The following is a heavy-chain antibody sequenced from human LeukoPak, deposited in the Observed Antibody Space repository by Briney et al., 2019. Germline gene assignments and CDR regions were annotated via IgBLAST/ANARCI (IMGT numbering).Heavy chain of an antibody. V-gene: IGHV3-33*08. CDR2: IWYDGSNK. CDR3: ARDGRHSSPSATHLNWFDP. D-gene: IGHD6-6*01. CDR1: GFTFSNAW. Sequence: PGGSLRLSCAASGFTFSNAWMSWVRQAPGKGLEWVAVIWYDGSNKYYADSVKGRFTISRDNSKNTLYLQMNSLRAEDTAVYYCARDGRHSSPSATHLNWFDPWGQGTLVTVSS. J-gene: IGHJ5*02.